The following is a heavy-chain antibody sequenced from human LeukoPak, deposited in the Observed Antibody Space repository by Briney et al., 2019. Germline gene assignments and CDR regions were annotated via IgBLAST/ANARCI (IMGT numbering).Heavy chain of an antibody. CDR1: GFTFSSYG. Sequence: GGSLRLSCAASGFTFSSYGMHWVRQAPGKGLEWVAFIRYDGSNKYYADSVKGRFTISRDNSKNTLYLQMNSLRAEDTAVYYCAKDGGPIVVVPAAILDFDYWGQGTLVTVSS. CDR2: IRYDGSNK. D-gene: IGHD2-2*02. J-gene: IGHJ4*02. CDR3: AKDGGPIVVVPAAILDFDY. V-gene: IGHV3-30*02.